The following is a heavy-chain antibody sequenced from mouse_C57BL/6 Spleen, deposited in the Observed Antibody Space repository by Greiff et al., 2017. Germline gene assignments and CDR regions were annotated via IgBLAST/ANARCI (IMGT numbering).Heavy chain of an antibody. J-gene: IGHJ4*01. CDR3: ARTPFTTVVSYYAMDY. V-gene: IGHV1-82*01. CDR1: GYAFSSSW. D-gene: IGHD1-1*01. Sequence: QVQLKQSGPELVKPGASVKISCKASGYAFSSSWMNWVKQRPGKGLEWIGRIYPGDGDTNYNGKFKGKATLTADKSSSTAYMQLSSLTSEDSAVYFCARTPFTTVVSYYAMDYWGQGTSVTVSS. CDR2: IYPGDGDT.